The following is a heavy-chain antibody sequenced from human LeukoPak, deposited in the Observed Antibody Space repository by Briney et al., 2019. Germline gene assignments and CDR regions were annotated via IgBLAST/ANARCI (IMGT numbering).Heavy chain of an antibody. CDR2: IVPIFGTA. CDR1: GGTFSSYA. CDR3: ARGGIRYCSGGSCYSSYYFDY. D-gene: IGHD2-15*01. J-gene: IGHJ4*02. V-gene: IGHV1-69*06. Sequence: SVKVSCKASGGTFSSYALSWVRQAPGQGLEWMGGIVPIFGTANYAQKFQGRVTITADKSTSTTYMELSSLRSEDTAVYYCARGGIRYCSGGSCYSSYYFDYWGQGTLATVSS.